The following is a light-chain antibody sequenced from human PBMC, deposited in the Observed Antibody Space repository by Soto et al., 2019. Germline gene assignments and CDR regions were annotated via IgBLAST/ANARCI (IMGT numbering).Light chain of an antibody. CDR2: GAS. J-gene: IGKJ2*01. CDR1: QSASSIY. V-gene: IGKV3-20*01. Sequence: DIVLTQSPGPLSLSPGERATLSCRSSQSASSIYLAWYQQKPGQAPRLLIYGASSRATGIPDRFSGSGSGTDCTLTISRLEPEDVAVYYCQQYGSSPYTFGQGTKVDIK. CDR3: QQYGSSPYT.